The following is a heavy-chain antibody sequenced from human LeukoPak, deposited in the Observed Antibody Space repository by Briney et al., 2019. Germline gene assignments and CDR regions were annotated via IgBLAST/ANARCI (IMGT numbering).Heavy chain of an antibody. Sequence: HPGGSLRLSCAVSGFRVSDYYMSWVRQAPGKGLEWVGLTRDSGEAFYADFARGRFAISRDESENTLYLQMNSLRVEDTAVYFCARDRAANQDWVEFDPWGQGTPVIVSS. J-gene: IGHJ5*02. V-gene: IGHV3-66*03. D-gene: IGHD3/OR15-3a*01. CDR2: TRDSGEA. CDR1: GFRVSDYY. CDR3: ARDRAANQDWVEFDP.